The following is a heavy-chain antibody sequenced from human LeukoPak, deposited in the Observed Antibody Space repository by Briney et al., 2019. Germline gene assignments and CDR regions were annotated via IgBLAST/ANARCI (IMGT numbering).Heavy chain of an antibody. V-gene: IGHV3-30*02. Sequence: GGSLRLSCAASGFTFSSYGMHWVRQAPGKGLEWVAFIRYDGSNKYYADSVKGRFTVSRDNSKNTLYLQMNSLRAEDTAVYYCARSIAAAALVDYWGQGTLVTVSS. CDR3: ARSIAAAALVDY. J-gene: IGHJ4*02. CDR2: IRYDGSNK. D-gene: IGHD6-13*01. CDR1: GFTFSSYG.